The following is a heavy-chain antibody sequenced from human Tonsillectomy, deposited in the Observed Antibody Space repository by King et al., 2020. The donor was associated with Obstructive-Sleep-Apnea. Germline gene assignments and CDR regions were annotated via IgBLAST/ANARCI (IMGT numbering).Heavy chain of an antibody. CDR2: IRFDGTNE. CDR3: AKATRRRPATMPGYYYGVDV. Sequence: HVQLVESGGGVVQPGRSLRLSCAASGFTFSNHGMNWVRQAPGKGLEWVAFIRFDGTNEYYADSVLGRFTISRDNSKNTLYRQMISLRPEDTAVYYCAKATRRRPATMPGYYYGVDVWGQGTTVTVSS. J-gene: IGHJ6*02. D-gene: IGHD2-2*01. V-gene: IGHV3-30*02. CDR1: GFTFSNHG.